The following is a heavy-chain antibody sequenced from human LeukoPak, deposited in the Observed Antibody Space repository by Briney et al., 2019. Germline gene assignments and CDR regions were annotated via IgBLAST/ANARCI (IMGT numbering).Heavy chain of an antibody. CDR3: ARAYCSSTSCYSDFDY. CDR1: GYTFTSYG. J-gene: IGHJ4*02. CDR2: VSAYNGNT. D-gene: IGHD2-2*01. Sequence: GASVKVSCKASGYTFTSYGISWVRQAPGQGLEWMGWVSAYNGNTNYAQKLQGRVTMTTDTSTSTAYMELRSLRSDDTAVYYCARAYCSSTSCYSDFDYWGQGTLVTVSS. V-gene: IGHV1-18*01.